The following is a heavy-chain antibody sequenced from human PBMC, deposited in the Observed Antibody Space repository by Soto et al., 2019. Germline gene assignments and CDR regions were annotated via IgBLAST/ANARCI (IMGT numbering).Heavy chain of an antibody. J-gene: IGHJ4*02. Sequence: GGSPRLSCAASGFTFSTWEMMWGRQAPGKGLEWVANINQDGSERYYVDSVKGRFTISRDNAKNSLYLQMNSLRAEDTAVYYCVKDNRGSYWGQGTLVTVSS. CDR1: GFTFSTWE. CDR3: VKDNRGSY. D-gene: IGHD3-10*01. CDR2: INQDGSER. V-gene: IGHV3-7*01.